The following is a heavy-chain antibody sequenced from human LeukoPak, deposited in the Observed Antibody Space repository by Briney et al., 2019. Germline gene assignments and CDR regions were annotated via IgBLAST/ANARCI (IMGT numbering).Heavy chain of an antibody. CDR2: ISGSGGST. Sequence: GGSLRLSCAASGFTFSSYAMSWVRQAPGKGLEWVSAISGSGGSTYYADSVKGRFTISRDNSKNTLYLQMNSLRAEDAAVYYCAKGDSGSYLIDWGQGTLVTVSS. D-gene: IGHD1-26*01. V-gene: IGHV3-23*01. CDR3: AKGDSGSYLID. J-gene: IGHJ4*02. CDR1: GFTFSSYA.